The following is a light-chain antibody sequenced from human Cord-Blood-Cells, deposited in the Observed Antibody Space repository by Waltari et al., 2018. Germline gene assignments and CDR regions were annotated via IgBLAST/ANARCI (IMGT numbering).Light chain of an antibody. CDR2: AAS. CDR3: LQHNSNPST. J-gene: IGKJ1*01. CDR1: QGISNY. Sequence: DIQLTPPPSAMSASVRNTVTITCRASQGISNYLAWCQQKPGKVPKSLIYAASSMQSGVPSRFSGSGSGKKYTLTISSLQPEDFSTYYCLQHNSNPSTFGQGTKVEIK. V-gene: IGKV1-17*03.